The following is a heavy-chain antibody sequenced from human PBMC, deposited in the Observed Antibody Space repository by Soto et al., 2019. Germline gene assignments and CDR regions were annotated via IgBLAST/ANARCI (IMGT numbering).Heavy chain of an antibody. CDR3: ARDSSSWYNAFDL. Sequence: GSSVKVSCKASVYTFTSYGISWVRHAPGQGLEWMGWISAYNGNTNYAQKLQGRVTMTTDTSTSTAYMELRSLRSDDTAVYYCARDSSSWYNAFDLWGQGTMVTVSS. J-gene: IGHJ3*01. D-gene: IGHD6-13*01. V-gene: IGHV1-18*01. CDR2: ISAYNGNT. CDR1: VYTFTSYG.